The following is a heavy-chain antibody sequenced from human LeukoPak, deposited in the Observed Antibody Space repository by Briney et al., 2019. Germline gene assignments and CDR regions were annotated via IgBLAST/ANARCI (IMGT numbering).Heavy chain of an antibody. CDR2: MNPNSGST. J-gene: IGHJ3*02. V-gene: IGHV1-8*01. Sequence: ASVKVSCKASGYTFTSYDINWVRQATGQGLEWMGWMNPNSGSTGYAQKFQGRVTMTRNTSISTAYMELSSLRSEDTAVYYCARYYYDSSGYFALSFDIWGQGAMVTVSS. D-gene: IGHD3-22*01. CDR1: GYTFTSYD. CDR3: ARYYYDSSGYFALSFDI.